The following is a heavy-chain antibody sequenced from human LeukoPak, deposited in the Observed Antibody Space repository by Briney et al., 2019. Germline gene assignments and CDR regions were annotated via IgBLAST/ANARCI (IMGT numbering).Heavy chain of an antibody. J-gene: IGHJ4*02. V-gene: IGHV3-23*01. D-gene: IGHD5-18*01. CDR2: ISGSGGST. Sequence: GGSLRLSCAASGFTFSSYAMSWVRQAPGKGLEWVSAISGSGGSTYYADSVKGRFTIPRDNSKNTLYLQMNSLRAEDTAVYYCARARTWIQLWFLDYWGQGTLVTVSS. CDR1: GFTFSSYA. CDR3: ARARTWIQLWFLDY.